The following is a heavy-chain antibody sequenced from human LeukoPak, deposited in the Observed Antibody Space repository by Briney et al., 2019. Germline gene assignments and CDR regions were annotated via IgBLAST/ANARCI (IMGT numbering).Heavy chain of an antibody. Sequence: GASVKVSCKASGYTFTSYDINWVRQATGQGLEWMGWMNPNSGNTGYAQKFQGRVTITRNTSISTAYMELSSLRSEDTAVYYCARGTRITGTPDAYWGQGTLVTVSS. CDR2: MNPNSGNT. CDR3: ARGTRITGTPDAY. D-gene: IGHD1-20*01. CDR1: GYTFTSYD. V-gene: IGHV1-8*03. J-gene: IGHJ4*02.